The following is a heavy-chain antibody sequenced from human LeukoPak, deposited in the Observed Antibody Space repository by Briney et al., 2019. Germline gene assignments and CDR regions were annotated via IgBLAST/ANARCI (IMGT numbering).Heavy chain of an antibody. Sequence: GESLKISCKGSGYSFINYWIGWVRQMPGKGLEWMGIIYPGDTVTIYSPSFQGQVTISDDKSIGTAYLQWSSLKASDTAIYYCARGGPAHALDYWGQGTLVTVSS. CDR2: IYPGDTVT. CDR3: ARGGPAHALDY. CDR1: GYSFINYW. D-gene: IGHD2-2*01. J-gene: IGHJ4*02. V-gene: IGHV5-51*01.